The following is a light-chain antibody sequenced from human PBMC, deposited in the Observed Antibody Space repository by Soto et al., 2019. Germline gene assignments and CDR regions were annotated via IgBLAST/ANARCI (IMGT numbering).Light chain of an antibody. Sequence: QPVLTQSSSASASLGSSVKLTCTLSSGHSSYIIAWHQQQPGKAPRYLMKLEGSGSYNTGSGVPDRFSGSSSGADRYLTISNLQFEDEADYYCETWESNTHTVFGGGTKLTVL. J-gene: IGLJ3*02. CDR2: LEGSGSY. CDR3: ETWESNTHTV. CDR1: SGHSSYI. V-gene: IGLV4-60*02.